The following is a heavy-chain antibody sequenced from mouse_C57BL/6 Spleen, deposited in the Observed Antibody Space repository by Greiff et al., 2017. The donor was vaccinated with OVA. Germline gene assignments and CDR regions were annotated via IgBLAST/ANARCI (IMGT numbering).Heavy chain of an antibody. CDR1: GFTFSDYG. Sequence: VQLKESGGGLVKPGGSLKLSCAASGFTFSDYGMHWVRQAPEKGLEWVAYISSGSSTIYYADTVKGRFTISRDNAKNTLFLQMTSLRSEDTAMYYCARETGPFAYWGQGTLVTVSA. CDR2: ISSGSSTI. CDR3: ARETGPFAY. J-gene: IGHJ3*01. D-gene: IGHD4-1*01. V-gene: IGHV5-17*01.